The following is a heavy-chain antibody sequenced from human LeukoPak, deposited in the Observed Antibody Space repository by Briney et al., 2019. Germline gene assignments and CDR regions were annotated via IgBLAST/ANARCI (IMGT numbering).Heavy chain of an antibody. V-gene: IGHV3-23*01. D-gene: IGHD3-22*01. CDR3: ARDQDYYDSSGYYTPFFDY. CDR1: GFTFSSYA. Sequence: PGGSLRLSCAASGFTFSSYAMSWVRQAAGKGLEWVSAISGSGGSTYYADSVKGRFTISRDNAKNSLYLQMNSLRAEDTAVYYCARDQDYYDSSGYYTPFFDYWGQGTLVTVSS. J-gene: IGHJ4*02. CDR2: ISGSGGST.